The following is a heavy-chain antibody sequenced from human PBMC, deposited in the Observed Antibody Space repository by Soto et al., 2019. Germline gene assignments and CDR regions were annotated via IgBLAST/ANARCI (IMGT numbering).Heavy chain of an antibody. V-gene: IGHV3-15*01. CDR3: TTQYYYDSSGSLLN. D-gene: IGHD3-22*01. J-gene: IGHJ4*02. CDR2: IKSKADGGAT. Sequence: EVQVVESGGGLVKPGGSLRLSCAASGFTFSNAWMTWVRQAPGKGLEWVGRIKSKADGGATDYAAPVKDRFTISGDDSKNTLYLQMNILKPEDTAVYYCTTQYYYDSSGSLLNWGQGTLVTVSS. CDR1: GFTFSNAW.